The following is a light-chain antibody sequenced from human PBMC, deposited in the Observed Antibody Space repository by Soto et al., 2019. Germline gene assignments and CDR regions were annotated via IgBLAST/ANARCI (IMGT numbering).Light chain of an antibody. CDR1: PSLVRSDGIAY. CDR2: KVS. CDR3: MEATQHLGT. V-gene: IGKV2-30*02. J-gene: IGKJ1*01. Sequence: DVVMTQSPLSLPVTLGQPASIPWRSNPSLVRSDGIAYFSWFQQRPGRSPRRLIYKVSNRESRVPDSFSGGGAGTEFTLKISRVEDEDVGVYYCMEATQHLGTFGQGTKVDIK.